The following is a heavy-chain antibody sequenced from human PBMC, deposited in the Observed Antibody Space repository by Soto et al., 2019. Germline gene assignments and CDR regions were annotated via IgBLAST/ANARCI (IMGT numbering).Heavy chain of an antibody. CDR1: GGSISSDY. CDR3: ARTSPTFGSGSRNWFDP. Sequence: SETLSLTCTVSGGSISSDYWSWIRQPPGKGLDWIGYIYYSGSTNYNPSLKSRVTISVDTSKNKFSLKLSSVTAADTAVYYCARTSPTFGSGSRNWFDPWGQGTLVTVSS. V-gene: IGHV4-59*08. D-gene: IGHD3-10*01. CDR2: IYYSGST. J-gene: IGHJ5*02.